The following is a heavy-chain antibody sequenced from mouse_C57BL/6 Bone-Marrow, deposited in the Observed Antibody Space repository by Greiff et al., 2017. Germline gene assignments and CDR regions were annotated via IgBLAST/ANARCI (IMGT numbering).Heavy chain of an antibody. CDR2: ISNLAYSI. D-gene: IGHD2-1*01. CDR1: GFTFSDYG. J-gene: IGHJ3*01. CDR3: ARIYYGNQAWFAY. V-gene: IGHV5-15*01. Sequence: EVQLQESGGGLVQPGGSLKLSCAASGFTFSDYGMAWVRQAPRKGPEWVAFISNLAYSIYYADTVTGRFTISRENAKNTLYLEMSSLRSEDTAVYYCARIYYGNQAWFAYWGQGTLVTVSA.